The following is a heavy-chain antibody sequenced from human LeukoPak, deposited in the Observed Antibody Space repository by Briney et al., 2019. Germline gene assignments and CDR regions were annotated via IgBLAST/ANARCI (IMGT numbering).Heavy chain of an antibody. D-gene: IGHD3-10*01. Sequence: PGGSLRLSCAASGFTLSTYAMNWVRQAPGKGLEWVSYISSSSGTIYYADSMKGRFTTSRDDAKNSLYLQMNSLRDDDTAVYYCARYFGDPQGMDVWGQGTTVTVSS. V-gene: IGHV3-48*02. CDR2: ISSSSGTI. CDR1: GFTLSTYA. J-gene: IGHJ6*02. CDR3: ARYFGDPQGMDV.